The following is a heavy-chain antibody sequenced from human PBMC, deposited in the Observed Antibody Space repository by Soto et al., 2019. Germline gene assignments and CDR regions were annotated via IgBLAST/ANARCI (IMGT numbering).Heavy chain of an antibody. V-gene: IGHV3-21*01. D-gene: IGHD5-12*01. CDR1: GFTFSAYS. CDR3: ARVDGYTYPNDY. CDR2: ITSRSDYI. Sequence: VGSLRLSCAASGFTFSAYSMSWVRQAPGKGLEWVSSITSRSDYIYYADSLKGRFTISRDNAKNSLYLQMHSLRAEDTAFYYCARVDGYTYPNDYWGQGTLATVSS. J-gene: IGHJ4*02.